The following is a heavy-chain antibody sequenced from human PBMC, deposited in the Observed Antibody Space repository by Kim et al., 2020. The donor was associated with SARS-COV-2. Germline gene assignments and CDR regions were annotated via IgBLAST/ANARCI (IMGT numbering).Heavy chain of an antibody. CDR2: IYYSGST. D-gene: IGHD5-12*01. V-gene: IGHV4-31*03. CDR3: ARERWLRTKGMDGMDV. CDR1: GGSISSGGYY. J-gene: IGHJ6*02. Sequence: SETLSLTCTVSGGSISSGGYYWSWIRQHPGKGLEWIGYIYYSGSTYYNPSLKSRVTISVDTSKNQFSLKLSSVTAADTAVYYCARERWLRTKGMDGMDVWGQGTTVTVSS.